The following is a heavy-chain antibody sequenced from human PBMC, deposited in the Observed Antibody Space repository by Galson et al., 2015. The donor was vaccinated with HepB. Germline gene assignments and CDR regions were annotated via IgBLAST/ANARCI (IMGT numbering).Heavy chain of an antibody. CDR3: ARANPWLVYGSGSYYNGADY. Sequence: SLRLSCAASGFTFDDYGMSWVRQAPGKGLEWVSGINWNGGSTGYADSVKGRFTISRDNAKNSLYLQMNSLRAEDTALYYCARANPWLVYGSGSYYNGADYWGQGTLVTVSS. J-gene: IGHJ4*02. CDR2: INWNGGST. V-gene: IGHV3-20*04. CDR1: GFTFDDYG. D-gene: IGHD3-10*01.